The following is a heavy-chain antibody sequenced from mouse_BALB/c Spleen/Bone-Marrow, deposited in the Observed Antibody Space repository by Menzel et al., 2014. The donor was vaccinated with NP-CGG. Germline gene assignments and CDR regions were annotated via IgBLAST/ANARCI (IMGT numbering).Heavy chain of an antibody. CDR2: IHYSGYT. D-gene: IGHD1-2*01. Sequence: VMLVESGPDLVEPSQSLSLTCTVTGYSIISGYGWHWIRQFPGNKLEWMGYIHYSGYTNYNPSLKSRISITRDTTKNQFFLQLNTVPTEDTATYFWAREARTTARFAYWGQGTLVTVSA. CDR3: AREARTTARFAY. J-gene: IGHJ3*01. CDR1: GYSIISGYG. V-gene: IGHV3-1*02.